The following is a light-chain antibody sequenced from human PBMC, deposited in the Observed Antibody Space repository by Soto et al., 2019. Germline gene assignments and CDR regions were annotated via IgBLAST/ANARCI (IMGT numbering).Light chain of an antibody. V-gene: IGLV1-40*01. Sequence: QSVLTQPPSVSGAPGQRVTISCTGSSSNIGAGYDVHWYQQLPGIAPKLLIYGNSNRPSGVPDRFSGSKSGTSASLAITGPQAEHEADYYCQSYESSLSGYVFGTGTKLTVL. CDR3: QSYESSLSGYV. CDR2: GNS. CDR1: SSNIGAGYD. J-gene: IGLJ1*01.